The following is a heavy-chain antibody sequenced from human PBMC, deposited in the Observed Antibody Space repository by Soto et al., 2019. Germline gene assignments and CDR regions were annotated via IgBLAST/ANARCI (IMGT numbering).Heavy chain of an antibody. Sequence: GGSLRLSCAASGFTFSSYWMHWVRQAPGKGLVWVSRINSDGSSTSYADSVKGRFTISRDNAKNTLYLQMNSLRAEDTAVYYCARIAGDDAFDIWGQGTMVTVSS. CDR3: ARIAGDDAFDI. J-gene: IGHJ3*02. CDR2: INSDGSST. D-gene: IGHD7-27*01. CDR1: GFTFSSYW. V-gene: IGHV3-74*01.